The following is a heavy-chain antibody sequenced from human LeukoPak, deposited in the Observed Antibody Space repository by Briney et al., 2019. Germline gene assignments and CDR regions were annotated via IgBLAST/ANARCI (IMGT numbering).Heavy chain of an antibody. CDR2: IYYSGST. J-gene: IGHJ6*03. V-gene: IGHV4-30-4*08. CDR3: ARGAFDCSSTSCYLYYYYMDV. CDR1: GGSISSGDYY. Sequence: SETLSLTCTVSGGSISSGDYYWGWIRQPPGKGLEWIVYIYYSGSTYYNPSLKSRVTISVDTSKNQFSLKLSSVTAADTAVYYCARGAFDCSSTSCYLYYYYMDVWGKGTTVTVSS. D-gene: IGHD2-2*01.